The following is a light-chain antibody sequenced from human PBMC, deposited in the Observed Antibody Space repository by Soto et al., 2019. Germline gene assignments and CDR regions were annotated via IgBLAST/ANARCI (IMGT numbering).Light chain of an antibody. CDR2: EVS. CDR3: CSYAGSSPYV. Sequence: QSALTQPASVSGSSGQSITISCTGTSSDVGSYNLVSWYQQHPGKAPKLMIYEVSKRPSGVSNRFSGSKSGNTASLTISGLQAEDEADYYCCSYAGSSPYVFGTGTKVTV. J-gene: IGLJ1*01. V-gene: IGLV2-23*02. CDR1: SSDVGSYNL.